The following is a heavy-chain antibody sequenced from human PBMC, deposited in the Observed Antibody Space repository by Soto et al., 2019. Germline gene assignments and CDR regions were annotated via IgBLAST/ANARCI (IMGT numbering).Heavy chain of an antibody. CDR3: AKVLGGIAVAAVDYYGMDG. CDR2: ISGSDGTT. V-gene: IGHV3-23*01. J-gene: IGHJ6*02. CDR1: GFTFSLYA. Sequence: EVQLLESGGGLVQPGGSLRLSCAASGFTFSLYAMTWVRQAPGKGLEWVSSISGSDGTTYYADSAKGRFTISRDNSKNTLYLQMNSLRAEDTAVYYCAKVLGGIAVAAVDYYGMDGWGQGTTVTVSS. D-gene: IGHD6-19*01.